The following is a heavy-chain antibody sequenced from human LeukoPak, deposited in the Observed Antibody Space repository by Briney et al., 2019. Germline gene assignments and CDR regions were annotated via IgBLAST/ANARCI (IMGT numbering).Heavy chain of an antibody. J-gene: IGHJ4*02. CDR2: INHSGST. D-gene: IGHD3-10*01. CDR1: GGSFSGYY. Sequence: SETLSLTCAVYGGSFSGYYWSWIRQPPGKGLEWIGEINHSGSTNYNPSLKSRVTISVDTSKNQFSLRLSSVTAADTAVYYCVRERNYYGSGRLDYWGQGTLVTVSS. CDR3: VRERNYYGSGRLDY. V-gene: IGHV4-34*01.